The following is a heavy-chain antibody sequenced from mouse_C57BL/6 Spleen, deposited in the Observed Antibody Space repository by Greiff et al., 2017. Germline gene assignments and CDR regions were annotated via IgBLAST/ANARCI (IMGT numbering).Heavy chain of an antibody. CDR3: ASLNCFAY. J-gene: IGHJ3*01. CDR2: IDPSDSYT. Sequence: QVQLQQPGAELVKPGASVKLSCKASGYTFTSYWMQWVKQRPGQGLEWIGEIDPSDSYTNYNQKFKGKATLTGDTSSSTAYMQLSSLTSEDSAVYYCASLNCFAYWGQGTLVTVSA. V-gene: IGHV1-50*01. CDR1: GYTFTSYW.